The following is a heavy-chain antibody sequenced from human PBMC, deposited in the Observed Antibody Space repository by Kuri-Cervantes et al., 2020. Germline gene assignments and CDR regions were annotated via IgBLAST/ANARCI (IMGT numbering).Heavy chain of an antibody. CDR3: ARLVPYIVVVPAALRFDP. J-gene: IGHJ5*02. Sequence: SETLSLTCTVSGGSISSGDYYWSWIRQPPGKGLEWIGYIYYSGSTYYNPSLKSRVTISVDTSKNQFSLKLSSVTAADTAVYYCARLVPYIVVVPAALRFDPWGQGTLVTVSS. CDR2: IYYSGST. D-gene: IGHD2-2*01. CDR1: GGSISSGDYY. V-gene: IGHV4-30-4*01.